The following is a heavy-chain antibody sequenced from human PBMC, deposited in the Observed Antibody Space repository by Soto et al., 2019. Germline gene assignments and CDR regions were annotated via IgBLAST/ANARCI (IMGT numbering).Heavy chain of an antibody. V-gene: IGHV4-39*01. CDR1: GGSISSSSYY. Sequence: QLQLQESGPGLVKPSETLSLTCTVSGGSISSSSYYWGWIRQPPGKGLEWIGSIYYSGSTYYNQSLKSRVTISLDTSKNQFSLKLSSVTAADTAVYYCASLVLRFFTRLDYWGQGTLVTVSS. CDR2: IYYSGST. CDR3: ASLVLRFFTRLDY. D-gene: IGHD3-3*01. J-gene: IGHJ4*02.